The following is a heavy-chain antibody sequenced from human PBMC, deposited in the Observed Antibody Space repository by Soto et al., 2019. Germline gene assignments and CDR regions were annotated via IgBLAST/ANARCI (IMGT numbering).Heavy chain of an antibody. D-gene: IGHD5-12*01. CDR1: GGSISSSNW. CDR3: ASSPKRYSGYAGNXFDP. Sequence: PSETLSLTCAVSGGSISSSNWWSWVRQPPGKGLEWIGEIYHSGSTNYNPSLKSRVTISVDKSKNQFSLKLSSVTAADTAVYYCASSPKRYSGYAGNXFDPWGQGALVTVSS. CDR2: IYHSGST. V-gene: IGHV4-4*02. J-gene: IGHJ5*02.